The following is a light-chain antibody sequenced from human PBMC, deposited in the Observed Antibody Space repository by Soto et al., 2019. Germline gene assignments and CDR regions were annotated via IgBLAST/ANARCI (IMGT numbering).Light chain of an antibody. V-gene: IGKV3-11*01. CDR2: DTS. Sequence: IVLTQSPGTLSLSPGERATLSCRASQSVSSNLAWYQQKPGQAPRLLMYDTSNRATGIPARLSGRGSGTDFTLTISSLEPEDFAVYYCQQRGDWRPPFGQGTKVDIX. CDR1: QSVSSN. J-gene: IGKJ1*01. CDR3: QQRGDWRPP.